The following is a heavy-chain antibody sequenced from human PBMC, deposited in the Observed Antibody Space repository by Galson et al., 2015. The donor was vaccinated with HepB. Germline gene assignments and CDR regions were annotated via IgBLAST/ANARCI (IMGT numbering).Heavy chain of an antibody. V-gene: IGHV3-33*08. CDR3: ARDTNGGYLGGGFDD. J-gene: IGHJ4*02. Sequence: SQRLSCPASGSTFSRYCMPWVRQAPGKGLEWVAVTWYDGSYKYSADSVKGRFTISRDNSKNTLYLQMNSLRAEDTAVYYCARDTNGGYLGGGFDDWGQGTLVTVSS. CDR2: TWYDGSYK. D-gene: IGHD3-22*01. CDR1: GSTFSRYC.